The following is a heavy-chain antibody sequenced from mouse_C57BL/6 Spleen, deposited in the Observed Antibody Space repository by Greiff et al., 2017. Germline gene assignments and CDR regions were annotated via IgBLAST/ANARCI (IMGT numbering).Heavy chain of an antibody. CDR1: GYAFTNYL. J-gene: IGHJ1*03. Sequence: VKLMESGAELVRPGTSVKVSCKASGYAFTNYLIEWVKQRPGQGLEWIGVINPGSGGTNYNEKFKGKATLTADKSSSTAYMQLSSLQSEDSAVYFCARSDGSSYVAYFDVWGTGTTVTVSS. CDR2: INPGSGGT. V-gene: IGHV1-54*01. CDR3: ARSDGSSYVAYFDV. D-gene: IGHD1-1*01.